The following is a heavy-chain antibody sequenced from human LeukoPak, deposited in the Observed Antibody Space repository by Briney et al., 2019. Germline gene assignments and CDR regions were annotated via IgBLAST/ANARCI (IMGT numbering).Heavy chain of an antibody. V-gene: IGHV3-7*01. CDR3: ARALGDSSGYYYQPTDY. CDR1: GFTFSNYG. J-gene: IGHJ4*02. D-gene: IGHD3-22*01. CDR2: INQDGSEK. Sequence: GESLKISCAASGFTFSNYGMSWVRQAPGKGLEWVASINQDGSEKYYVDSVKGRFTISRDNAQNSLYLQMNSLRAEDTAVYHCARALGDSSGYYYQPTDYWGQGTLVTVSS.